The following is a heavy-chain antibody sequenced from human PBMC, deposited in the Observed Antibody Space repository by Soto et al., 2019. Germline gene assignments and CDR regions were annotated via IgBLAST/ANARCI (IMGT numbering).Heavy chain of an antibody. J-gene: IGHJ4*02. CDR2: IFHRGNT. D-gene: IGHD3-22*01. Sequence: PSETLSLTCAVSGYSISTGYYWGWIRQPPGKGLEWIGCIFHRGNTYYNPSLKSRVTISMDTSKNHFSLILTSVTAADTAVYYCARGHDSSGYYYRFYFDYWGQGTLVTVSS. V-gene: IGHV4-38-2*01. CDR3: ARGHDSSGYYYRFYFDY. CDR1: GYSISTGYY.